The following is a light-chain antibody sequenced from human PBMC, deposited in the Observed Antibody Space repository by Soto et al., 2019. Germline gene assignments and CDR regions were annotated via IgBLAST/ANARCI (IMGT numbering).Light chain of an antibody. Sequence: DIQLTQSPSFLSASVGDRVTITCRASQTIASYLAWYQQKPGKAPKLLIYAASRLQSGVPSRFSGSGFGTEFTLTISSLQPEDFATYYCQQLNNYVTFGPGTKVHI. CDR2: AAS. CDR1: QTIASY. V-gene: IGKV1-9*01. CDR3: QQLNNYVT. J-gene: IGKJ3*01.